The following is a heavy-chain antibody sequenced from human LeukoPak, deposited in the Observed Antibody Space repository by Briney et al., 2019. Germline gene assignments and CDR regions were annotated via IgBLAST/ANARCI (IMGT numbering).Heavy chain of an antibody. CDR2: INHSGST. D-gene: IGHD2-15*01. CDR1: GGSFSGYY. Sequence: SETLSLTCAVYGGSFSGYYWSWIRQPPGKGLEWIGEINHSGSTNYNPSLKSRVTISVDTSKNQFSLKLSSVTAADTAVYYCVRGRGVVVAATQSYYYYYMDVWGKGTTVTVSS. CDR3: VRGRGVVVAATQSYYYYYMDV. J-gene: IGHJ6*03. V-gene: IGHV4-34*01.